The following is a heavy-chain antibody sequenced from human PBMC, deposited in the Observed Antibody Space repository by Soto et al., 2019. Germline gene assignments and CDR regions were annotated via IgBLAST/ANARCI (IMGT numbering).Heavy chain of an antibody. CDR2: INAGNGNT. Sequence: VASVKVSCKASGYTFTSYAMHWVRQAPGQRLEWMGWINAGNGNTKYSQKFQGRVTITRDTSASTAYMELSSLRSEDTAVYYCATSGPSGIYYGKDVWGQGTTVTVSS. V-gene: IGHV1-3*01. J-gene: IGHJ6*02. CDR1: GYTFTSYA. D-gene: IGHD3-10*01. CDR3: ATSGPSGIYYGKDV.